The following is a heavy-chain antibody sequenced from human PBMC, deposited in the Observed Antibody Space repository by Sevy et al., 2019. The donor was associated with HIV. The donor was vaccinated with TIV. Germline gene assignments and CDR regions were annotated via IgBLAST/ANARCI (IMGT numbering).Heavy chain of an antibody. J-gene: IGHJ6*02. CDR1: GFTLNNFA. Sequence: GGSLRLSCTASGFTLNNFAMSWVRQAPGKGLEWVSAISGSGGVPYYASSVKGRFTISRDNSKKTLYLQMNSLRAEDTAVYRCPRNSSSDGMDVWGQGTTVTVSS. D-gene: IGHD2-2*01. CDR3: PRNSSSDGMDV. V-gene: IGHV3-23*01. CDR2: ISGSGGVP.